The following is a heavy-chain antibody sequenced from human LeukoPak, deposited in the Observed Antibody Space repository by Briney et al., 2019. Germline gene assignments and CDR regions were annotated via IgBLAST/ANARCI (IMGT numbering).Heavy chain of an antibody. J-gene: IGHJ6*03. D-gene: IGHD6-6*01. Sequence: GGSLRLSCAASGFTVGGKYMSWVRQAPGKGLEWVSVLYSDGRTDSADSVKGRFTISRDNSKNMLYLQMNSLRAEDTAVYYCARVRPHPIIDVWGKGTTVTVSS. CDR1: GFTVGGKY. CDR2: LYSDGRT. CDR3: ARVRPHPIIDV. V-gene: IGHV3-53*01.